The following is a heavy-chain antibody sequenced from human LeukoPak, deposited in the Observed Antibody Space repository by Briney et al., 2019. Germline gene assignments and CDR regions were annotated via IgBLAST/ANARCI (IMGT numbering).Heavy chain of an antibody. V-gene: IGHV4-4*02. CDR1: GGSISSHNW. CDR2: IYHSGST. CDR3: APLGYCSGDDCHRPY. D-gene: IGHD2-15*01. Sequence: SGTLSLTCPVSGGSISSHNWWSWVRQPPGRGLEWIGEIYHSGSTNYNPSLKSRVTISVDKSKNQFSLKLNSVTAADTAVYYCAPLGYCSGDDCHRPYWGQGAPVTVSS. J-gene: IGHJ4*02.